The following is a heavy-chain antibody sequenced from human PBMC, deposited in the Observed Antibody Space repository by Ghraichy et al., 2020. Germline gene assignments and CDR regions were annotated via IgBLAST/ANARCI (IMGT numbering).Heavy chain of an antibody. CDR2: IYYSGST. Sequence: SETLSLTCTVFGGSISSYYWSWIRQPPGKGLEWIGYIYYSGSTNYNPSLKSRVTISVDTSKNQFSLKLSSVTAADTAVYYCARGKRITMVRGVIIASPYYFDYWGQGTLVTVSS. J-gene: IGHJ4*02. CDR3: ARGKRITMVRGVIIASPYYFDY. D-gene: IGHD3-10*01. CDR1: GGSISSYY. V-gene: IGHV4-59*01.